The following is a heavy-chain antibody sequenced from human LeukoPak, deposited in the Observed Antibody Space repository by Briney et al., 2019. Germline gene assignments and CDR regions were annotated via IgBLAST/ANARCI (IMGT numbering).Heavy chain of an antibody. Sequence: ASVKVSCKASGYTFTSYGISWVRQAPGQGLEWMGWISAYNGNTNYAQKLQGRVTMTTDTSTSTAYMELRSLRSDDTAMYYCARGMVRGVIIQVGDYWGQGTLVTVSS. D-gene: IGHD3-10*01. CDR1: GYTFTSYG. J-gene: IGHJ4*02. V-gene: IGHV1-18*01. CDR3: ARGMVRGVIIQVGDY. CDR2: ISAYNGNT.